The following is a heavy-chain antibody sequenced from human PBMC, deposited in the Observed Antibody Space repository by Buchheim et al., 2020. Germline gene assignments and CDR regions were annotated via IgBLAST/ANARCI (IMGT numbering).Heavy chain of an antibody. D-gene: IGHD5-18*01. Sequence: QVQLVESGGGVVQPGGSLRLSCAASRFIFSSYAVHWVRQAPGKGLEWVAAISYDGSKKYYADSVKGRFTISRDNSKNTLYLHVNSLRADDTAVYYCARDRDTDMAWVLDVWGQGTT. J-gene: IGHJ6*02. CDR1: RFIFSSYA. CDR3: ARDRDTDMAWVLDV. V-gene: IGHV3-30*04. CDR2: ISYDGSKK.